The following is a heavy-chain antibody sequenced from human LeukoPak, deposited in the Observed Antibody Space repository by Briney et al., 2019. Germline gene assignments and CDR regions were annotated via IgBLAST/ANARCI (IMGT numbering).Heavy chain of an antibody. CDR3: ARAIQSSGWSYYFDY. CDR2: IYYSGST. J-gene: IGHJ4*02. Sequence: SETLSLTCTVSGGSVSSGSYYWSWIRQPPGKGLEWIGYIYYSGSTNYNPSLKSRVTISVDTSKNQFSLKLSSVTAADTAVYYCARAIQSSGWSYYFDYWGQGTLVTVSS. D-gene: IGHD6-19*01. V-gene: IGHV4-61*01. CDR1: GGSVSSGSYY.